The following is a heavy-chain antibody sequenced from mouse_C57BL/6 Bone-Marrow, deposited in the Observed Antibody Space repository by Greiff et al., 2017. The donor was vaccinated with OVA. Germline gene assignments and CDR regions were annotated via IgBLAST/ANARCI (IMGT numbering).Heavy chain of an antibody. Sequence: DVKLVESGGGLVQPKGSLKLSCAASGFSFNTYAMNWVRQAPGKGLEWVARIRSKSNNYATYYADSVKDRFTISRDDSESMLYLQMNNLKTEDTAMYYCVRQGGLRYFDYWGQGTTLTVSS. CDR3: VRQGGLRYFDY. CDR1: GFSFNTYA. D-gene: IGHD1-1*01. V-gene: IGHV10-1*01. J-gene: IGHJ2*01. CDR2: IRSKSNNYAT.